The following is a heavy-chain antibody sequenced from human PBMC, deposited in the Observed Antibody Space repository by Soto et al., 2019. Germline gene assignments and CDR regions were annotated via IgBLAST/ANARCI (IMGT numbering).Heavy chain of an antibody. CDR2: IYYSGST. Sequence: SETLSLTCAVSGGSISSGGYSWSWIRQPPGKGLEWIGYIYYSGSTNYNPSLKSRVTISVDTSKNQFSLKLSSVTAADTAVYYCARHPGGHFDWFPSWFDPWGQGTLVTVSS. CDR3: ARHPGGHFDWFPSWFDP. J-gene: IGHJ5*02. V-gene: IGHV4-61*08. D-gene: IGHD3-9*01. CDR1: GGSISSGGYS.